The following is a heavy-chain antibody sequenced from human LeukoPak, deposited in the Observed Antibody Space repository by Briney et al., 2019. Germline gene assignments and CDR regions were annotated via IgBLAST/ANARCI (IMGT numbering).Heavy chain of an antibody. CDR1: GYTFTARGHY. CDR2: IDPNSGAT. D-gene: IGHD1-26*01. CDR3: ARVPHRGTIVELPGTIADAFDV. J-gene: IGHJ3*01. Sequence: ASVKVSCKASGYTFTARGHYIHWVRRAPGQGLEWMSWIDPNSGATIFAQNFRGRITLTRDPSITTAYLEVFNLRSDDTALYYCARVPHRGTIVELPGTIADAFDVWSQGTMVTVSS. V-gene: IGHV1-2*02.